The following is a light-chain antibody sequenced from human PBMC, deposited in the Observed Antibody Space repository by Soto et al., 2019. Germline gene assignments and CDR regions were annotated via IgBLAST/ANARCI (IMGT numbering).Light chain of an antibody. CDR1: QSVSSY. Sequence: EIVLTQSPATLSLSPGERATLSCRASQSVSSYLAWYQQKPGQAPRLLIYDASNRATGIPARFSGSGSGTDFTLTINSLEPEDSAVYYCQQYNNWPPLTFGGGTKVEIK. CDR2: DAS. J-gene: IGKJ4*01. CDR3: QQYNNWPPLT. V-gene: IGKV3-11*01.